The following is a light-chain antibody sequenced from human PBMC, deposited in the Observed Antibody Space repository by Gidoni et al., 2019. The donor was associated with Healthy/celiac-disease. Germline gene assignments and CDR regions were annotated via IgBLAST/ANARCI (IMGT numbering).Light chain of an antibody. CDR2: AAS. V-gene: IGKV1-27*01. CDR3: QKYNSVLMWT. J-gene: IGKJ1*01. CDR1: QGISNY. Sequence: DIQMTQSPSSLSASVGDRVTITCRASQGISNYLAWYQQKPGKVPKLLIYAASTLQSGVPSRFSGSGSGTDFTLTISSLQPEDVATYYCQKYNSVLMWTFGQGTKVEIK.